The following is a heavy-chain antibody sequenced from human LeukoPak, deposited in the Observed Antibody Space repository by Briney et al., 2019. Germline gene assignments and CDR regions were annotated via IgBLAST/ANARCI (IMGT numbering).Heavy chain of an antibody. D-gene: IGHD2-2*01. Sequence: SNKYYADSVKGRFTISRDISKNTLYVQMSSLRAEDTAVYYCTKLKEYCSTSSCSLYYFDSWGQGTLVTVSS. CDR2: SNK. CDR3: TKLKEYCSTSSCSLYYFDS. J-gene: IGHJ4*02. V-gene: IGHV3-30-3*02.